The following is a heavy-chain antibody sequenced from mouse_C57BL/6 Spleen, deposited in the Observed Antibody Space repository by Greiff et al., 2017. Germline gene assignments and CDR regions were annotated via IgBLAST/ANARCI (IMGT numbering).Heavy chain of an antibody. Sequence: EVQLVESGPELVKPGASVKLSCKASGYSFTDYNMNWVKQSNGKRLEWIGVINPNCGTTSYNQEFKGKATLTVDQSSSTAYMQLNSLTSEDSAVYFCARRTDGNYEGYLDYWGQGTTLTVSS. D-gene: IGHD2-1*01. CDR3: ARRTDGNYEGYLDY. CDR1: GYSFTDYN. V-gene: IGHV1-39*01. CDR2: INPNCGTT. J-gene: IGHJ2*01.